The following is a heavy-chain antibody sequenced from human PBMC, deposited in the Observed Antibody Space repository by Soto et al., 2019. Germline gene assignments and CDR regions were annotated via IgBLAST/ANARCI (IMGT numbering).Heavy chain of an antibody. V-gene: IGHV3-30*18. CDR3: AKGGLIAAAGYFDY. CDR1: GFTFSSYG. J-gene: IGHJ4*02. CDR2: ISYDGSNK. Sequence: QVQLVESGGGVVQPGRSLRLSCAASGFTFSSYGMHWVRQAPGKGLEWVAVISYDGSNKYYADSVKGRFTISRDNSKNTLYLQMNSLRAEDTAVYYCAKGGLIAAAGYFDYWGQGTLVTVSS. D-gene: IGHD6-13*01.